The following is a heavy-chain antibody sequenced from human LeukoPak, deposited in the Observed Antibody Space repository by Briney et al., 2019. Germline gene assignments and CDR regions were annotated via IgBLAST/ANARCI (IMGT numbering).Heavy chain of an antibody. V-gene: IGHV3-74*01. J-gene: IGHJ4*02. CDR2: ISTDGSVT. D-gene: IGHD3-10*01. CDR1: GFTFSTYW. CDR3: ARIGGSGSYSGHYFDH. Sequence: GGSLRLSCAASGFTFSTYWMHWVRRAPGKGLVWVSRISTDGSVTSYADSVKGRFTISRDNAKNTMYLQMNSLRAEDSAVYYCARIGGSGSYSGHYFDHWGQGTLVTVSS.